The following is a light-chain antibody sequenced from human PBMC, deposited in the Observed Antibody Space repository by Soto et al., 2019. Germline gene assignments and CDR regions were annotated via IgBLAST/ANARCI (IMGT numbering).Light chain of an antibody. Sequence: QSALTQPAFVSGSPGQSITISCTGTSSDVGGYNYVSWYQQHPGKAPKLMIYEVTNRPSGVSDRFSGSKSVNTASLTISGLQAEDEAEYYCSSYTSNNAWVFGGGTKLTVL. CDR2: EVT. V-gene: IGLV2-14*01. CDR3: SSYTSNNAWV. CDR1: SSDVGGYNY. J-gene: IGLJ3*02.